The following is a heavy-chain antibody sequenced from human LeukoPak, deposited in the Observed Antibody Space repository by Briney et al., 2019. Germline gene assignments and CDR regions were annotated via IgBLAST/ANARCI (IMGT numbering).Heavy chain of an antibody. CDR1: GFTFSSYW. CDR3: ARDPPTTVTVFDY. Sequence: GGSLRLSCAASGFTFSSYWMSWVRQAPGKGLEWVSYISSSSTTIYSADSVKGRFTISRDNAKNSLYLQMNSLRAEDTAVYYCARDPPTTVTVFDYWGQGTLVTVSS. D-gene: IGHD4-17*01. CDR2: ISSSSTTI. V-gene: IGHV3-48*01. J-gene: IGHJ4*02.